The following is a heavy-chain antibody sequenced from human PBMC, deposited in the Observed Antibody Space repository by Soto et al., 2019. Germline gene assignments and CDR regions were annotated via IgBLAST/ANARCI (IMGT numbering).Heavy chain of an antibody. V-gene: IGHV3-74*01. D-gene: IGHD6-13*01. Sequence: GGSLSLSCTASGFTFNTHWMHWVRQAPGKGLVWVSRIYFDGITTNYADSVKGRLTVSRDNAKNTVYLHVNTLRDEDTAVYFCARRGARIEADGLSTGFDPWGQGTLVTVAS. CDR2: IYFDGITT. J-gene: IGHJ5*02. CDR3: ARRGARIEADGLSTGFDP. CDR1: GFTFNTHW.